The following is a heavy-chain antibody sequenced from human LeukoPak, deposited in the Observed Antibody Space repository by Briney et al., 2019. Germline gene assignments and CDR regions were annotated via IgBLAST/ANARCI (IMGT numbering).Heavy chain of an antibody. CDR2: IWYDGSSK. CDR1: GFTFSSYG. J-gene: IGHJ6*02. CDR3: ARDPYGSGRRRNYYYYGMDV. V-gene: IGHV3-33*01. D-gene: IGHD3-10*01. Sequence: PGGSLRLSCAASGFTFSSYGMHWVRQAPGKRLEWVAVIWYDGSSKYYADSVKGRFTISRDNSKNTLYLQMNSLRAEDTAVYYCARDPYGSGRRRNYYYYGMDVWGQGTTVTVSS.